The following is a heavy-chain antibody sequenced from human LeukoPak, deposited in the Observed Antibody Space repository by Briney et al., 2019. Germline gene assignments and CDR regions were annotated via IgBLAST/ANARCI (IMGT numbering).Heavy chain of an antibody. J-gene: IGHJ4*02. D-gene: IGHD6-19*01. CDR3: ARSMAVAGTHY. CDR2: IYTSGST. Sequence: SETLSLTCTVSGGYISSHYWSWIRQPAGKGLEWIGRIYTSGSTNYNPSLKSRVTISVDKSKNQFSLKLSSVTAADTAVYYCARSMAVAGTHYWGQGTLVTVSS. V-gene: IGHV4-4*07. CDR1: GGYISSHY.